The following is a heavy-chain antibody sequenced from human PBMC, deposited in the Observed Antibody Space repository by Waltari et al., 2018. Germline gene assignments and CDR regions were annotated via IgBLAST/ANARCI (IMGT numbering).Heavy chain of an antibody. J-gene: IGHJ6*02. V-gene: IGHV3-74*01. CDR3: TRGSRGWNGMDV. CDR1: GFTYSDPF. CDR2: ISPDGRRT. D-gene: IGHD6-19*01. Sequence: EVQLEESGGGLVQPGGSLRLSCVAAGFTYSDPFMHWVRQVPGQGLGWVSEISPDGRRTNHAESVKGRFTTSRDNANNMLYLHMTSLRVEDTSVYFCTRGSRGWNGMDVWGQGTTVTVSS.